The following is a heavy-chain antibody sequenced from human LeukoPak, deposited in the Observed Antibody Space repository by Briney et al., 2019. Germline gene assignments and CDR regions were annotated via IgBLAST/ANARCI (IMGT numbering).Heavy chain of an antibody. Sequence: GGSLRLSCAASGFTFSSYAMSWVRQAPGKGLEWVSLIYGGGSTFYTDSVEGRFTISRDNSKNTLYLQMNSLRAEDTAVYYCARGRGYCSSTSCYLPFDYWGQGTLVTVSS. D-gene: IGHD2-2*01. V-gene: IGHV3-53*01. CDR2: IYGGGST. J-gene: IGHJ4*02. CDR1: GFTFSSYA. CDR3: ARGRGYCSSTSCYLPFDY.